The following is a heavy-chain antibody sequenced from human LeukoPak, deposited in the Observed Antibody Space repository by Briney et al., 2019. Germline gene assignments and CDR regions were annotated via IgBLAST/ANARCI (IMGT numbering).Heavy chain of an antibody. CDR2: INPSAGST. D-gene: IGHD6-19*01. J-gene: IGHJ4*02. CDR3: ARGGSGWYVDY. CDR1: GYTFISHY. V-gene: IGHV1-46*01. Sequence: ASVKVSCKASGYTFISHYMHWVRQAPGQGLEWMGIINPSAGSTSYAQKFQGRVTMTRDTSTSTVHMELSSLRFEDTAVYYCARGGSGWYVDYWGQGTLVTVSS.